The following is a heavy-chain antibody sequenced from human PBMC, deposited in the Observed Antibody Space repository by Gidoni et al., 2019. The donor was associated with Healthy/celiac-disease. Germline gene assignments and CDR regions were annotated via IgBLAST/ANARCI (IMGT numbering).Heavy chain of an antibody. V-gene: IGHV3-21*01. J-gene: IGHJ3*02. CDR3: ARDLCGGDCPPGAFDI. D-gene: IGHD2-21*02. CDR1: GFTFSSYS. CDR2: ISSSSSYI. Sequence: EVQLVESGGGLVKPGGSLRLSCAASGFTFSSYSMNWVRQAPGKGLEWVSSISSSSSYIYYADSVKGRFTISRDNAKNSLYLQMNSLRAEDTAVYYCARDLCGGDCPPGAFDIWGQGTMVTVSS.